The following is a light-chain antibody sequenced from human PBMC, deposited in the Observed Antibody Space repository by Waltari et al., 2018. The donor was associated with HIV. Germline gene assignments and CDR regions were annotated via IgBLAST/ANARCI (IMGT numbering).Light chain of an antibody. CDR3: AAWDDSLNGHLV. CDR2: PTT. V-gene: IGLV1-44*01. Sequence: QSVLTQPPSASGTPGQRVTISCSGGSSNIGTNPVFWYQHLPGTAPKVLIYPTTQRPSVVPGRFSGSQSGTSAYLAISGLQSEDEADYYCAAWDDSLNGHLVFGGGTKLTVL. J-gene: IGLJ2*01. CDR1: SSNIGTNP.